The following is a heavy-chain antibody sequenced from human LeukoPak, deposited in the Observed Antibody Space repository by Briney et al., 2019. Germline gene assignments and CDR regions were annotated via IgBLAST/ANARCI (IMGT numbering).Heavy chain of an antibody. J-gene: IGHJ3*02. CDR3: AKDRDYYDFPYLAPDAFDI. CDR2: ISYDGSNK. CDR1: GFTFSSYA. V-gene: IGHV3-30-3*01. Sequence: PGRSLRLSCAASGFTFSSYAMHWVRQAPGKGLEWVAVISYDGSNKYYADSVKGRFTITRDNSKNTLYLQMNSLRAEDTAVYYCAKDRDYYDFPYLAPDAFDIWGQGTMVTVSS. D-gene: IGHD3-3*01.